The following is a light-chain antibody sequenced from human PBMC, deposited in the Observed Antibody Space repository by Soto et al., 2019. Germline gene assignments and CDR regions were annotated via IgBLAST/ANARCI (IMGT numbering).Light chain of an antibody. Sequence: EVVLTQSPGTLSLSPGERATLSCRASQSLANSFIAWYQQKPGQAPRLLIYDTSSRASGIPDRLSGSGSGTDFTLTISRLETEDFAVFYCQQYGTSEIIFGQGTRLEI. J-gene: IGKJ5*01. CDR3: QQYGTSEII. CDR1: QSLANSF. CDR2: DTS. V-gene: IGKV3-20*01.